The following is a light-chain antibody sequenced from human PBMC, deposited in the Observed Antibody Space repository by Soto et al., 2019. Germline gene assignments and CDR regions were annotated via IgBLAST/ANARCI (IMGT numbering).Light chain of an antibody. V-gene: IGKV3-20*01. CDR1: QSFTTSQ. Sequence: EIVLTQSPGTLSLSPGERATLFCRASQSFTTSQLAWYQQRPGQAPRVLIFGASRRATGIPDRFSGSGSGTDFTLTISRLEPEDFAVYYCQQYDNSFTFGGGTKVDI. J-gene: IGKJ4*01. CDR2: GAS. CDR3: QQYDNSFT.